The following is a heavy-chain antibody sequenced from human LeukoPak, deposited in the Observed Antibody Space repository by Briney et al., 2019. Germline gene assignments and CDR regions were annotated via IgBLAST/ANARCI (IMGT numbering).Heavy chain of an antibody. CDR2: IIPIFGTA. D-gene: IGHD2-15*01. J-gene: IGHJ4*02. CDR3: ASGYCSGGSCYSLLSY. CDR1: GGTFSSYA. V-gene: IGHV1-69*05. Sequence: SVKVSCKASGGTFSSYAISWVRQAPGQGLEWMGGIIPIFGTANYAQKFQGRVTITTDESTSTAYMEPSSLRSEDTAVYYCASGYCSGGSCYSLLSYWGQGTLVTVSS.